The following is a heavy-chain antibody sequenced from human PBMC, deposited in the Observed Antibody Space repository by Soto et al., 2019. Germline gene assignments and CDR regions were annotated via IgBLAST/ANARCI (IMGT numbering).Heavy chain of an antibody. J-gene: IGHJ4*02. D-gene: IGHD6-13*01. V-gene: IGHV1-18*01. Sequence: ASVKVSCKASGYTFTSYGISWVRQAPGQGLEWMGWISAYNGNTNYAQKLQGRVTMTTDTSTSTAYMELSSLRAEDTAVYYCARDLAGGIPDYWGQGTRVTVSS. CDR1: GYTFTSYG. CDR3: ARDLAGGIPDY. CDR2: ISAYNGNT.